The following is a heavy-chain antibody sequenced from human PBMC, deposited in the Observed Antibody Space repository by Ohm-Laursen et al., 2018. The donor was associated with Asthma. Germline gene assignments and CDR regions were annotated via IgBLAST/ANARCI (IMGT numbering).Heavy chain of an antibody. J-gene: IGHJ4*02. Sequence: SETLSLTCTVSGGSISSYYWSWIRQPPGKGLEWIGYIYYSGSTYYNPSLKSRVTISVDTSKNQFSLKLSSVTAADTAVYYCAREDFDWPPGYCDYWGQGTLVTVSS. CDR2: IYYSGST. V-gene: IGHV4-59*12. D-gene: IGHD3-9*01. CDR1: GGSISSYY. CDR3: AREDFDWPPGYCDY.